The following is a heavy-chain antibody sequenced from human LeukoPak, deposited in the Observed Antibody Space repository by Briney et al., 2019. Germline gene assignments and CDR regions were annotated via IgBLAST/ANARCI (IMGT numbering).Heavy chain of an antibody. J-gene: IGHJ4*02. D-gene: IGHD6-6*01. Sequence: GASVKVSCKASGYSFTSYGISWVRQAPGPGLERIGWISAYNDNTNYAQNLQGRVTMTTDPSTRTAYMELRSLRSDDTAVYYCARDLPYSSSPKTPIDYWGQGTLVTVSS. CDR3: ARDLPYSSSPKTPIDY. V-gene: IGHV1-18*01. CDR1: GYSFTSYG. CDR2: ISAYNDNT.